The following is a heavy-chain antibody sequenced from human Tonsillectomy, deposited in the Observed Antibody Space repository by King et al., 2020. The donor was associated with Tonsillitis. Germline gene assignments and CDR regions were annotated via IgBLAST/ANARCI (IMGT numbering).Heavy chain of an antibody. CDR2: ISWNSGNI. V-gene: IGHV3-9*01. Sequence: EVQLVESGGGLVQPGRSLRLSCAASGFTFDNYAMHWVRQAPGKGLEWVSGISWNSGNIGYANSVKGRFTISRDNAKKSLYLQMNSLRAEDTALYYCAKDSGIVASFGLDVWGQGTTVTVSS. D-gene: IGHD3-22*01. J-gene: IGHJ6*02. CDR1: GFTFDNYA. CDR3: AKDSGIVASFGLDV.